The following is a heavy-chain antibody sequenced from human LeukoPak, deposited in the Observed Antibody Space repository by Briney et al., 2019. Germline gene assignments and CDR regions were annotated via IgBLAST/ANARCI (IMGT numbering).Heavy chain of an antibody. Sequence: SETLSLTCTVSGDSISSYYWSWIRQPPGKGLEWIGYIYYSGSTNYNPSLKSRVTISVDTSKNQFSLKLSSVTAADTAVYYCARRQPNTSHFDPWGQGTQVTVSS. V-gene: IGHV4-59*08. J-gene: IGHJ5*02. CDR3: ARRQPNTSHFDP. CDR1: GDSISSYY. D-gene: IGHD2-2*01. CDR2: IYYSGST.